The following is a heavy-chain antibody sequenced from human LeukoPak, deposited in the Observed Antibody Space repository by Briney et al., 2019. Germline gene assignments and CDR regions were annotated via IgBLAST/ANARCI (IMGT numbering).Heavy chain of an antibody. V-gene: IGHV3-23*01. CDR3: AKATGYSSGWYELPGYYYYGMDV. D-gene: IGHD6-19*01. J-gene: IGHJ6*02. Sequence: GGSLRLSCAASGFTFSSYAMSWVRQAPGKGLEWVSAISGSGGSTYYADSVKGRFTIPRDNSKNTLYLQMNSLRAEDTAVYYCAKATGYSSGWYELPGYYYYGMDVWGQGTTVTVSS. CDR1: GFTFSSYA. CDR2: ISGSGGST.